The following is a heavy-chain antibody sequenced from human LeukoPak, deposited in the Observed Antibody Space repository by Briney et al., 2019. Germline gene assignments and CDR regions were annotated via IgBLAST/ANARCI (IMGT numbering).Heavy chain of an antibody. D-gene: IGHD6-19*01. CDR3: ARGRAEAGGRAYY. J-gene: IGHJ4*02. Sequence: SETLSLTCAVYGGSFSGYYWSWIRQPPGKGLEWIGEINHSGSTNYNPSLKSRVTISVDTSKNQFSLKLSSVTAADTAVYYCARGRAEAGGRAYYWGQGTLSPSPQ. CDR1: GGSFSGYY. CDR2: INHSGST. V-gene: IGHV4-34*01.